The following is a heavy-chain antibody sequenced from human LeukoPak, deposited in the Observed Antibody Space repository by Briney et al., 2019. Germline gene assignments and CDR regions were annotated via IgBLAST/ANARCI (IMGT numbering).Heavy chain of an antibody. CDR1: GYTFTSYD. Sequence: PGASVKVSCKASGYTFTSYDINWVRQATGQGLEWMGWMNPNSGNTGYAQKFQGRVTMTRNTSISTAYMELSSLRSEDTAVYYCARGPGYSSGWWAPDYYYYMDVWGKGTTVTISS. D-gene: IGHD6-19*01. J-gene: IGHJ6*03. CDR2: MNPNSGNT. CDR3: ARGPGYSSGWWAPDYYYYMDV. V-gene: IGHV1-8*01.